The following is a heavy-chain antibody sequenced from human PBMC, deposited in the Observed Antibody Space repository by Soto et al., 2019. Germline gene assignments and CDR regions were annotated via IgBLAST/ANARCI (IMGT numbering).Heavy chain of an antibody. CDR1: GFRFTNSW. J-gene: IGHJ1*01. D-gene: IGHD1-1*01. CDR3: ATWVDAVNEDQFQH. V-gene: IGHV3-7*01. CDR2: INQDGSQK. Sequence: EVQLVESGGGLVQPGGSLRLSCAASGFRFTNSWMSWVRQAPGKRLEWVAHINQDGSQKYYVDSVKGRFTISRDNAKSSLYLQMNSLRAEDTAVYYCATWVDAVNEDQFQHWRQGTLVSVSS.